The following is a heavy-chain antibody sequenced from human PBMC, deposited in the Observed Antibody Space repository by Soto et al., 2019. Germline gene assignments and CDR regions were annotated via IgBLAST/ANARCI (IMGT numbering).Heavy chain of an antibody. Sequence: QITLKESGPTLVKPTQTLTLTCTFSGFSHRTSAVGVGWIRQTPGKALEGLALFYWYDDKRYSPSLKSRLNISMDTSKNPVVLRMTNRDPVDTAKYFCAHSLFLGHYYLDYCGQGTLVTVSS. V-gene: IGHV2-5*01. D-gene: IGHD2-21*01. J-gene: IGHJ4*02. CDR3: AHSLFLGHYYLDY. CDR2: FYWYDDK. CDR1: GFSHRTSAVG.